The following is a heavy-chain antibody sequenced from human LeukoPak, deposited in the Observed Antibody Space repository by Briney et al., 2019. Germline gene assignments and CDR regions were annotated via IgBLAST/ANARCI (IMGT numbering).Heavy chain of an antibody. CDR2: ISSSSSTI. J-gene: IGHJ4*02. CDR1: GFTFSSYS. D-gene: IGHD6-19*01. Sequence: GGSLRLSCAASGFTFSSYSMNWVRQAPGKGLEWVSYISSSSSTIYYADSVKGRFTISRDNAKNSLYLQMNSLRAEDTAVYYCARGRGSIAVAGTPDYWGQGTLVTVSS. CDR3: ARGRGSIAVAGTPDY. V-gene: IGHV3-48*04.